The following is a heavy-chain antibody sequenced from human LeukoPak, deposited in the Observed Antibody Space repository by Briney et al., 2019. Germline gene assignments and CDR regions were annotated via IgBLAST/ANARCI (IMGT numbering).Heavy chain of an antibody. Sequence: GRSLRLSCAASGFTFSSYGMHWVRQAPGKGLEWVAVISYDGSNKYYADSVKGRFTISRDNSKNTLYLRMNSLRAEDTAVYYCAKGGDSSSFHWGQGTLVTVSS. CDR2: ISYDGSNK. CDR3: AKGGDSSSFH. J-gene: IGHJ4*02. V-gene: IGHV3-30*18. CDR1: GFTFSSYG. D-gene: IGHD6-13*01.